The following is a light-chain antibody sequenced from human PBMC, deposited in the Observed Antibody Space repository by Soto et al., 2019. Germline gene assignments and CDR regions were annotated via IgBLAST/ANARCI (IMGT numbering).Light chain of an antibody. CDR2: GAS. CDR1: QSVSSN. V-gene: IGKV3-15*01. J-gene: IGKJ4*01. Sequence: EIVMTQSPATLSVSPGERATLSCRASQSVSSNLAWYQQKPGQAPRLLIYGASTRATGIPARFSGSGSGTEFTLTISSLQSEDCAVYYCQQYNNWPKETFGGGTKGEIK. CDR3: QQYNNWPKET.